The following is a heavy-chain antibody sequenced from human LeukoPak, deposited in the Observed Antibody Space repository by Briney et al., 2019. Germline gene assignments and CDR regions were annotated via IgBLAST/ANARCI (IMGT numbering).Heavy chain of an antibody. CDR1: GGTFSSYA. D-gene: IGHD4-17*01. V-gene: IGHV1-69*04. CDR2: IIPILGIA. Sequence: GASVKVSCKASGGTFSSYAISWVRQAPGQGLEWMGRIIPILGIANYAQKFQGRVTITADKSTSTAYMELSSLRSEDTAVYYCAREPGGDYDFDYWGQGTLVTVSS. J-gene: IGHJ4*02. CDR3: AREPGGDYDFDY.